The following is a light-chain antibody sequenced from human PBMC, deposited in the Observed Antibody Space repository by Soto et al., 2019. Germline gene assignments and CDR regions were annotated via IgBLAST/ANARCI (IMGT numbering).Light chain of an antibody. CDR1: QGLKF. J-gene: IGKJ1*01. CDR3: QQYMSYS. CDR2: HAS. Sequence: IQMTQSPSTLSASVGDRVTITCRASQGLKFLAWYQQKPGTAPKLLIYHASTLESGVPSRFSGSGSGTEFTLTISSLQPDDFATYYCQQYMSYSFGQGTKVDIK. V-gene: IGKV1-5*01.